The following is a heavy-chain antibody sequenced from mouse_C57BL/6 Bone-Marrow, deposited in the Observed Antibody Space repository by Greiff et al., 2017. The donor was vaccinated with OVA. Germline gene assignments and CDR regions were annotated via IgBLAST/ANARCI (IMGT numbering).Heavy chain of an antibody. D-gene: IGHD3-2*02. CDR3: ASTAQATGTYDYFDY. J-gene: IGHJ2*01. Sequence: QVQLQQPGAELVKPGASVKLSCKASGYTFTSYWMHWVKQRPGRGLEWIGRIDPNSGGTKYNEKFKSKATLTVDKPSSTAYMQLSSLTSEDSAVYYCASTAQATGTYDYFDYWGQGTTLTVSS. V-gene: IGHV1-72*01. CDR2: IDPNSGGT. CDR1: GYTFTSYW.